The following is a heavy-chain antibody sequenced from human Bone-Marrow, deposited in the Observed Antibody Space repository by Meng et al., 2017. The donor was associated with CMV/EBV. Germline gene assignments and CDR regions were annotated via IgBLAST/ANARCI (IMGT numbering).Heavy chain of an antibody. V-gene: IGHV3-30*02. J-gene: IGHJ4*02. CDR2: IRYDGSNK. CDR3: AREGRDLDY. Sequence: SCKASGGTFSSYGMHWVRQAPGKGLEWVAFIRYDGSNKYYADSVKGRFTISRDNAKKSLYLQLSSLRAEDTAIYYCAREGRDLDYWGQGTLVTVSS. D-gene: IGHD2-15*01. CDR1: GGTFSSYG.